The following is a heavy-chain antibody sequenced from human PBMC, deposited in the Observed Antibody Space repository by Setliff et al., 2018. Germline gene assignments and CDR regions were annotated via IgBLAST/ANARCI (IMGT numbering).Heavy chain of an antibody. Sequence: ASVKVSCKASGYTFTTYAIGWMRQAPGQGPEWMGWINTNTGNPTYAQDFTGRFVFSLDTSVSTAYLQISSLKAGDTAVYYCARASRFGTIVYRGDYYMDVWGKGTTVTVSS. CDR2: INTNTGNP. J-gene: IGHJ6*03. D-gene: IGHD3-16*02. CDR3: ARASRFGTIVYRGDYYMDV. CDR1: GYTFTTYA. V-gene: IGHV7-4-1*02.